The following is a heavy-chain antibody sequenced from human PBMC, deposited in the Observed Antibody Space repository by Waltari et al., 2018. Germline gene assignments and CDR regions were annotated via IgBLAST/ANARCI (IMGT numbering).Heavy chain of an antibody. V-gene: IGHV4-34*01. CDR2: INHSGST. CDR3: ARGSTEYYFDY. J-gene: IGHJ4*02. CDR1: GGSFSGYY. D-gene: IGHD2-2*01. Sequence: QVQLQQWGAGLLKPSETLSLTCAVYGGSFSGYYWSWIRQPPGKGLGWIGEINHSGSTNYNPSLKGRVTISVDTSKNQFSLKLSYVTAADTAVYYCARGSTEYYFDYWGQGTLVTVSS.